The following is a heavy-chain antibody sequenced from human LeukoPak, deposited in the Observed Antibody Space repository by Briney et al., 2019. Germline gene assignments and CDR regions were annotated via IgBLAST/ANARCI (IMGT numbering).Heavy chain of an antibody. CDR1: GFTFSSYW. CDR2: INSDGSST. V-gene: IGHV3-74*01. CDR3: ARGSSVTGYIY. Sequence: GGSLRLSCAASGFTFSSYWMHWVRQAPGKGLVWVSRINSDGSSTSYADSVKGRFTISRDNAKNTLYLQMNSLRAEDTAVYYCARGSSVTGYIYWGQGTLVTVSS. J-gene: IGHJ4*02. D-gene: IGHD3-9*01.